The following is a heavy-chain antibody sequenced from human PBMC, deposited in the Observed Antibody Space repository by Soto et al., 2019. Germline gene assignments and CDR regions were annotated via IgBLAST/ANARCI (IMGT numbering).Heavy chain of an antibody. D-gene: IGHD4-17*01. CDR3: ARRPTTVGNWFDP. V-gene: IGHV4-31*03. Sequence: SETLSLTCTVSGGSISSGGYYWSCIRQHPGKGLEWIGYIYYSGSTYYNPSLKSRVTISVDTSKNQFSLKLSSVTAADTAVYYCARRPTTVGNWFDPWGQGTLVTVSS. J-gene: IGHJ5*02. CDR1: GGSISSGGYY. CDR2: IYYSGST.